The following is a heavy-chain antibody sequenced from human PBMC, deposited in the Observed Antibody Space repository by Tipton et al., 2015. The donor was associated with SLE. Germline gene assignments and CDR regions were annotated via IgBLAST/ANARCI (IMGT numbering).Heavy chain of an antibody. CDR3: ARSPYYYDAMDV. V-gene: IGHV4-31*03. CDR1: GGSISNDAYY. CDR2: IYYIGNI. Sequence: TLSLTCTVSGGSISNDAYYWSWIRQHPGKGLEWIGYIYYIGNIYYNPSLQSRVTISVDRSKNQFSLKLTSVTAADTAVYYCARSPYYYDAMDVWGQGTAVTVSS. J-gene: IGHJ6*02.